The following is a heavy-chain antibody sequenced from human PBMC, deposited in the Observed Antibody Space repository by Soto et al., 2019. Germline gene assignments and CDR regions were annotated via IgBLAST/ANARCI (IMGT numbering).Heavy chain of an antibody. V-gene: IGHV4-34*01. CDR2: INHSGST. CDR1: GGSFSGYY. J-gene: IGHJ4*02. D-gene: IGHD2-15*01. Sequence: QVQLQQWGAGLLKPSETLSLTCAVYGGSFSGYYWSWIRQPPGKGLEWIGEINHSGSTNYNPSLKSRLTISVDTSKNQFSLKLSSVTAADTAVYYCAREGYCSGGSCYSRTLDYWGQGTLVTVSS. CDR3: AREGYCSGGSCYSRTLDY.